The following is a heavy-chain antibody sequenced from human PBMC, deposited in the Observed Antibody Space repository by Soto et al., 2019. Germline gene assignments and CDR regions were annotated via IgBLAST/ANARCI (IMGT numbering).Heavy chain of an antibody. V-gene: IGHV4-39*01. Sequence: SETLSLTCTVSGGSISSSSYYWGWIRQPPGKGLEWIGSIYYSGSTYYNPSLKSRVTISVDTSKNQFSLKLSSVTAADTAVYYCARLGSGWYVERRWYFDYWGQGTLVTVSS. J-gene: IGHJ4*02. CDR3: ARLGSGWYVERRWYFDY. CDR2: IYYSGST. D-gene: IGHD6-19*01. CDR1: GGSISSSSYY.